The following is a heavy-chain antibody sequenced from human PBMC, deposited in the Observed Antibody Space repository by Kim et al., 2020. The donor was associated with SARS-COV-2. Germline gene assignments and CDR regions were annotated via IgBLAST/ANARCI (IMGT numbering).Heavy chain of an antibody. CDR2: IYHSGST. Sequence: SETLSLTCAVSGGSISSSNWWSWVRQPPGKGLEWIGEIYHSGSTNYNPSLKSRVTISVDKSKNQFSLKLSSVTAADTAVYYCARVPPITMVRGVIYYYYGMDVWGQGTTVTVSS. CDR3: ARVPPITMVRGVIYYYYGMDV. V-gene: IGHV4-4*02. CDR1: GGSISSSNW. J-gene: IGHJ6*02. D-gene: IGHD3-10*01.